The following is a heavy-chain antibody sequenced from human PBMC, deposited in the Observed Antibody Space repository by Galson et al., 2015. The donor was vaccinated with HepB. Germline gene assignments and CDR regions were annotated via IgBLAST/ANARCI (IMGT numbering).Heavy chain of an antibody. CDR3: ARDTGKQLVLSYYYGMDV. D-gene: IGHD6-6*01. J-gene: IGHJ6*02. CDR1: GYTFTSYG. Sequence: SVKVSCKASGYTFTSYGISWVRQAPGQGLEWMGWISAYNGNTNYAQKLQGRVTMTTDTSTSTAYMELRSLRSDDTAVYYCARDTGKQLVLSYYYGMDVWGQGTTVTVSS. V-gene: IGHV1-18*04. CDR2: ISAYNGNT.